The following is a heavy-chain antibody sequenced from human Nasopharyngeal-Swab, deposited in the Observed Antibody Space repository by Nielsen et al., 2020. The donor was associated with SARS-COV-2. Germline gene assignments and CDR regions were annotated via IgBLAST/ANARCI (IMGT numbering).Heavy chain of an antibody. CDR2: ISGSGGST. Sequence: VRQAPGKGLEWVSGISGSGGSTSYADSVKGRFTISRDHSKNTLYVQMNSLRAEDTAVYYCAKGGYCSSTSCKDFFDYWGQGTLVTVSS. J-gene: IGHJ4*02. V-gene: IGHV3-23*01. D-gene: IGHD2-2*01. CDR3: AKGGYCSSTSCKDFFDY.